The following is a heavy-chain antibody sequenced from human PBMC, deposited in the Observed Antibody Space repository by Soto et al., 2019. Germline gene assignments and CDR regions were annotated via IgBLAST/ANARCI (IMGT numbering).Heavy chain of an antibody. CDR1: GFTFISYA. V-gene: IGHV3-23*01. Sequence: GGSLRLSCAASGFTFISYAMSWGRQAPGKGLEWVSAISGSGGSTYYADSVKGRFTISRDNSKNTLYLQMNSLRAEDTAVYYCAKDSINYYDSSGSLSGMDVWGQGTTVTVSS. CDR2: ISGSGGST. J-gene: IGHJ6*02. D-gene: IGHD3-22*01. CDR3: AKDSINYYDSSGSLSGMDV.